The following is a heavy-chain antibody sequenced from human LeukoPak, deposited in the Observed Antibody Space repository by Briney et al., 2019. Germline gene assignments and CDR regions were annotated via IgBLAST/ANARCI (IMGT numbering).Heavy chain of an antibody. CDR2: INDDGSTT. V-gene: IGHV3-74*01. Sequence: GGSLRLSCAASGFTFSSYWMHWVRQAPGKGLVWVSRINDDGSTTNYADSVKGRFTISRDNAKNTLYLHMNSLRAEDTAVYYCARGGWQGNWFDPWGQGTLVTVSS. CDR3: ARGGWQGNWFDP. D-gene: IGHD6-19*01. J-gene: IGHJ5*02. CDR1: GFTFSSYW.